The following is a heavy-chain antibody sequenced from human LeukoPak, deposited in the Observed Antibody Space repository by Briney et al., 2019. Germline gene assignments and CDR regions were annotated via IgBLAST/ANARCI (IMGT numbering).Heavy chain of an antibody. J-gene: IGHJ4*02. CDR3: ARVTGYYYDSSGYTLGQFDY. Sequence: GASVKVSCKASGYTFTSYGISWVRQAPGQGLEWMGWISAYNGNTNYAQKLQGRVTMTTDTSTSTAYMELRSLRSDDTAVYYCARVTGYYYDSSGYTLGQFDYWGQGTLVTVSS. D-gene: IGHD3-22*01. V-gene: IGHV1-18*01. CDR1: GYTFTSYG. CDR2: ISAYNGNT.